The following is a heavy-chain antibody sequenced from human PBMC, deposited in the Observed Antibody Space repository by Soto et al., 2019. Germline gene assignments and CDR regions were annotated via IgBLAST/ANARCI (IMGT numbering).Heavy chain of an antibody. J-gene: IGHJ1*01. V-gene: IGHV1-46*01. CDR1: GYTFTSYY. CDR2: INPSGGST. CDR3: ARDIVVVPAAPVSGYFQH. Sequence: AASVKVSCKASGYTFTSYYMHWVRQAPGQGLEWMGIINPSGGSTSYAQKFQGRVTMTRDTSTSTVYMELSSLRSEDTAVYYCARDIVVVPAAPVSGYFQHWGQGTLVTVSS. D-gene: IGHD2-2*01.